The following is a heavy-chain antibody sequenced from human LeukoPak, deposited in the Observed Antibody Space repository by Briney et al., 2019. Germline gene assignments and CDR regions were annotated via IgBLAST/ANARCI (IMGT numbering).Heavy chain of an antibody. J-gene: IGHJ4*02. CDR3: AREDSRRGSRGYFDY. D-gene: IGHD6-13*01. CDR2: ISGYNGNT. Sequence: GASVKVSCKASGYSFTSFGISWVRQAPGQGLEWMGRISGYNGNTNYAEKLQGRVTMTTDISTSTAYMELRSLRSDDTAVYYCAREDSRRGSRGYFDYWGQGTLVTVSS. CDR1: GYSFTSFG. V-gene: IGHV1-18*01.